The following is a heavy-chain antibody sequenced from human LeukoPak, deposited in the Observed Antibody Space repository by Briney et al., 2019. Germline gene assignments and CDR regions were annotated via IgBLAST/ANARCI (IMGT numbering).Heavy chain of an antibody. D-gene: IGHD6-19*01. CDR1: GFTFSSYS. J-gene: IGHJ5*02. CDR3: APLPYSSGPNWFDP. V-gene: IGHV3-21*01. Sequence: PGGSLRLSCAASGFTFSSYSMTWVRQAPGKGLEWVSSISSSSSYIYYADSVKGRFTISRDNAKNSLYLQMNSLGAEDTAVYYCAPLPYSSGPNWFDPWGQGTLVTVSS. CDR2: ISSSSSYI.